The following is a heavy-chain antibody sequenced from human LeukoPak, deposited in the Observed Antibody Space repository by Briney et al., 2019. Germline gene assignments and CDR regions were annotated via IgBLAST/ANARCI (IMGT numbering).Heavy chain of an antibody. V-gene: IGHV4-30-2*01. Sequence: PSETLSLTCSVSGGSISSGGYSWNWIRQPPGKGLEWIGFIYHSGSTNYNPSLKSRVTISVDTSKNQFSLKLSSVTAADTAVYYCAKSYDSSGYYYNWFDPWGQGTLVTVSS. CDR2: IYHSGST. CDR3: AKSYDSSGYYYNWFDP. D-gene: IGHD3-22*01. J-gene: IGHJ5*02. CDR1: GGSISSGGYS.